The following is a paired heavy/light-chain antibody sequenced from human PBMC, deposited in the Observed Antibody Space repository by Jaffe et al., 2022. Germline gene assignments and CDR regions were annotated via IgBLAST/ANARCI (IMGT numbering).Light chain of an antibody. J-gene: IGLJ2*01. V-gene: IGLV3-1*01. CDR3: QAWDSSTFVI. Sequence: SYELIQPPSVSVSPGQTASITCSGDKLGDKYACWYQQKPGQSPVLVIYQDNKRPSGIPERFSGSNSGNTATLTISGTQAMDEADYYCQAWDSSTFVIFGGGTKLTVL. CDR1: KLGDKY. CDR2: QDN.
Heavy chain of an antibody. CDR3: AKESEIAADGTGFDY. V-gene: IGHV3-9*01. D-gene: IGHD6-13*01. CDR2: ISWNSGSI. Sequence: EVQLVESGGGLVQPGRSLRLSCAASGFTFDDYAMHWVRQAPGKGLEWVSGISWNSGSIGYADSVKGRFTISRDNAKNSLYLQMNSLRAEDTALYHCAKESEIAADGTGFDYWGQGTLVTVSS. CDR1: GFTFDDYA. J-gene: IGHJ4*02.